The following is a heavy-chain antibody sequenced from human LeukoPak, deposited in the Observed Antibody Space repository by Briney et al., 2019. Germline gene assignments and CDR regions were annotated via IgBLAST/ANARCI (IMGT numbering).Heavy chain of an antibody. CDR3: ARDLSHVLRYFDWLLNY. D-gene: IGHD3-9*01. J-gene: IGHJ4*02. V-gene: IGHV1-2*02. Sequence: ASVKVSCEASGYTFTGYYMHWVRQAPGQGLEWMGWINPNHGDTNYAQKFQDRVSMTRDTSISTAYMELSRLRSDDTAVYYCARDLSHVLRYFDWLLNYWGQGTLVTVSS. CDR2: INPNHGDT. CDR1: GYTFTGYY.